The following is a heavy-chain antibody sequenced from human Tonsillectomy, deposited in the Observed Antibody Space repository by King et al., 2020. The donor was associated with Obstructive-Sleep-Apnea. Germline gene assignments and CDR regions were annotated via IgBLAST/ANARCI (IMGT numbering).Heavy chain of an antibody. CDR1: GGSISSYH. Sequence: VQLQESGPGLVKPSETLSLTCTVSGGSISSYHWSWIRQPPGKGLEWIGYIYYSGSAKYNPSLKSRVTISVDTSKNQFSLKLSSVTAAATAVYYCARDRPREWELLTYYYYGMDVWGQGTTVTVSS. CDR2: IYYSGSA. D-gene: IGHD1-26*01. V-gene: IGHV4-59*01. CDR3: ARDRPREWELLTYYYYGMDV. J-gene: IGHJ6*02.